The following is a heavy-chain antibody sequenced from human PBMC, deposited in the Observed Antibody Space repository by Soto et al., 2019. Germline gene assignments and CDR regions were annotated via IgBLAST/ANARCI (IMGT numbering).Heavy chain of an antibody. CDR2: IKQDGSEK. J-gene: IGHJ4*02. Sequence: VQLVESGGGLVQPGGSLRLSCAASGSTFSSYWMNWVRQAPGKGLEWVANIKQDGSEKNYVDSVKGRFTISRDNAKNSLYLQINSLRAEDTAVYYCFGGYGWLSDSWGQGTLVTVSS. V-gene: IGHV3-7*05. D-gene: IGHD6-19*01. CDR3: FGGYGWLSDS. CDR1: GSTFSSYW.